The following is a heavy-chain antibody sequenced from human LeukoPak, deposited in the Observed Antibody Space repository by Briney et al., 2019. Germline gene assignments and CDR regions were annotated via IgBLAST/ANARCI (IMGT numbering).Heavy chain of an antibody. CDR2: IEYDGNNK. V-gene: IGHV3-30*02. CDR3: AKGDAGTTRSYFDY. Sequence: PGGSLRLSCAASGFTFSSSGMHWVRQAPGKGLEWVAFIEYDGNNKYYADSVKGRFTISRDNSKNTLFLQMNILRAEDTAVYYCAKGDAGTTRSYFDYWGQGTLVTVSS. D-gene: IGHD4-17*01. J-gene: IGHJ4*02. CDR1: GFTFSSSG.